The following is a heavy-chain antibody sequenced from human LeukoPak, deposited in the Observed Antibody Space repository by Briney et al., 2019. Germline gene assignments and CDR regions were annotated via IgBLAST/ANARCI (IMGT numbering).Heavy chain of an antibody. CDR2: ISGYNGNT. CDR1: GYTFTTYG. Sequence: ASVKVSCKASGYTFTTYGISWVRQAPGQGLEWMGWISGYNGNTNYAQKFQGRVTMTTDTSTTTAYMELSSLRSEDTAVYYCARAGVVRGVIYYYYMDVWGKGTTVTVSS. V-gene: IGHV1-18*01. J-gene: IGHJ6*03. CDR3: ARAGVVRGVIYYYYMDV. D-gene: IGHD3-10*01.